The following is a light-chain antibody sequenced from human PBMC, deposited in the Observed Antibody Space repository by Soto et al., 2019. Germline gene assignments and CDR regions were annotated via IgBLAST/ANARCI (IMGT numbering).Light chain of an antibody. CDR2: SNN. J-gene: IGLJ1*01. CDR3: AAWVYSLNGYV. V-gene: IGLV1-44*01. CDR1: SSNIGSNT. Sequence: QSVLTQPPSASGTPGQRVTISCSGSSSNIGSNTVNWYQQLPGTAPKLLIYSNNQRPSGVPDRFSGSKSGTSASLAISGLQSEDEADYYGAAWVYSLNGYVFGTGSKVTVL.